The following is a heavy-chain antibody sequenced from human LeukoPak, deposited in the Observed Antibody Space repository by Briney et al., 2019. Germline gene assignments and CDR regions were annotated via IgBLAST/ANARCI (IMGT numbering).Heavy chain of an antibody. V-gene: IGHV4-39*01. Sequence: SETLSLTCTVSGGSISSSSYYWGWIRQPPGKGLEWIGSIYYSGSTYYNPSLKSRVTISVDTSKNQFSLKLSSVTAADTAVYYCARVDSGDIVVVVAARHHLPHWFDPWGQGTLVIVSS. CDR2: IYYSGST. D-gene: IGHD2-15*01. CDR3: ARVDSGDIVVVVAARHHLPHWFDP. CDR1: GGSISSSSYY. J-gene: IGHJ5*02.